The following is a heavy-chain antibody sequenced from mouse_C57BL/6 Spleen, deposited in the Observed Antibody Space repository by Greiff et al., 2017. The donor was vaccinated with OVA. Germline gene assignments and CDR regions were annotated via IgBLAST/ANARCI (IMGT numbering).Heavy chain of an antibody. CDR2: ISGGGGNT. D-gene: IGHD2-3*01. J-gene: IGHJ4*01. CDR1: GFTFSSYT. CDR3: ARPSIYDGYYVYAMDY. V-gene: IGHV5-9*01. Sequence: EVMLVESGGGLVKPGGSLKLSCAASGFTFSSYTMSWVRQTPEKRLEWVATISGGGGNTYYPDSVKGRFTISRDNAKNTQYLQMSSLRSEDTALYYCARPSIYDGYYVYAMDYWGQGTSVTVSS.